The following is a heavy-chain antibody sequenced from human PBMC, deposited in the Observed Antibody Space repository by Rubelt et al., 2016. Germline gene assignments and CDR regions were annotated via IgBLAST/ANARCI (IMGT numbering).Heavy chain of an antibody. CDR3: ARVVLGSGYEEY. CDR2: INHSGST. Sequence: KGLEWIGEINHSGSTTYNPSLKSRVTILVDTSKNQFSLKLTSVTAADTAVYYCARVVLGSGYEEYWGQGTLVTVSS. D-gene: IGHD5-12*01. V-gene: IGHV4-34*01. J-gene: IGHJ4*02.